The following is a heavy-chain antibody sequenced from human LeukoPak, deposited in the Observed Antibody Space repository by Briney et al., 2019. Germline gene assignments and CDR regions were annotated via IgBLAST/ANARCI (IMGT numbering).Heavy chain of an antibody. CDR1: GGSFSGYY. J-gene: IGHJ4*02. CDR2: INHSGST. D-gene: IGHD5-18*01. V-gene: IGHV4-34*01. Sequence: SETLSLTCAVYGGSFSGYYWSWIRQPPGKGLEWIGEINHSGSTNYNPSLKSRVTISVDTSKNQFSLKLSPVTAADTAVYYCARGRGYSYGLDYWGQGTLATVSS. CDR3: ARGRGYSYGLDY.